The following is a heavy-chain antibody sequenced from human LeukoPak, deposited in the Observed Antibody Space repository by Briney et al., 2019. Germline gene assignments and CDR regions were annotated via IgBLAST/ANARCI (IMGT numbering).Heavy chain of an antibody. Sequence: GGSLRLSCAASGFTFSSYGMHWVRQAPGKGLEWVAFIRYDGSNKYYADSVKGRFTISRDNSKNTLYLQMNSLRAEDTAVYYCAKEGPFTRPAGDAFDIWGQGTMVTVSS. CDR1: GFTFSSYG. J-gene: IGHJ3*02. V-gene: IGHV3-30*02. D-gene: IGHD2-2*01. CDR3: AKEGPFTRPAGDAFDI. CDR2: IRYDGSNK.